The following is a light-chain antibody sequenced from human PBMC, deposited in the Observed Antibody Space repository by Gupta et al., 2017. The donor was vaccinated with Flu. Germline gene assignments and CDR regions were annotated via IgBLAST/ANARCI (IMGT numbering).Light chain of an antibody. CDR3: SSWDETRHGPKV. V-gene: IGLV1-47*01. CDR1: TSNIGTND. J-gene: IGLJ3*02. CDR2: KNY. Sequence: VTISCSAHTSNIGTNDVYWYQQLPGMAPKLLIYKNYLRPSGVPARFSASKTGTSASLAISGLRAEDEADYYCSSWDETRHGPKVFGGGTKVTVL.